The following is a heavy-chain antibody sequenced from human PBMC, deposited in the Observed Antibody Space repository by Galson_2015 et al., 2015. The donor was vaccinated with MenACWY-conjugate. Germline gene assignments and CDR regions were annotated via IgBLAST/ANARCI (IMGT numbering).Heavy chain of an antibody. V-gene: IGHV3-30*09. J-gene: IGHJ4*02. D-gene: IGHD3-10*02. CDR3: ARYNYVYYFDY. Sequence: GRFAISRDSSRNTLYLQMNGLRAEDTAVYYCARYNYVYYFDYWGQGTLVTVSS.